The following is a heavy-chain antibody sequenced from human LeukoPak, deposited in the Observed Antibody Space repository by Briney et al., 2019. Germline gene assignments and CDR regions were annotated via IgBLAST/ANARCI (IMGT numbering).Heavy chain of an antibody. D-gene: IGHD5-24*01. CDR1: EYTFTDYA. Sequence: ASVKVSCKASEYTFTDYAINCVRQAPGQRLEWMGWTNAGNGNTRYSQRFQGRVTITRDTSASTAYMELSSLKSEDTAVYYCARGRWSATTASYYLDFWGQGTLVTVSS. V-gene: IGHV1-3*01. CDR2: TNAGNGNT. J-gene: IGHJ4*02. CDR3: ARGRWSATTASYYLDF.